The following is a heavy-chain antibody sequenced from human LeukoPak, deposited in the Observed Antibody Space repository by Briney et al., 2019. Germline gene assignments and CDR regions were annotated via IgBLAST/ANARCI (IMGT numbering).Heavy chain of an antibody. J-gene: IGHJ4*02. CDR2: IIAILGIA. CDR1: VGTFSSYT. V-gene: IGHV1-69*04. Sequence: GASVRVSCKASVGTFSSYTISWVPQAPGQGLEWRGRIIAILGIANYAQKLQGRVTLTADKSTSTAYMELSSLRSEDTAVYYCARDRGYCSDGSCYTVDWGQGTLVTVSS. D-gene: IGHD2-15*01. CDR3: ARDRGYCSDGSCYTVD.